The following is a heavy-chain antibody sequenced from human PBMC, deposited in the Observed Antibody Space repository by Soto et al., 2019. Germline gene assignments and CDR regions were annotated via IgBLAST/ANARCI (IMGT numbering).Heavy chain of an antibody. V-gene: IGHV3-30*19. CDR2: IRFDGSNI. D-gene: IGHD1-26*01. Sequence: QVQLVESGGGAVQPGTSLRLSCVAPEVIFSGYGMHWVRQAPGKGLEWLAVIRFDGSNIYYADSVKGRFTISRDNSKNTLYLQMNGLRAEDTAVYYCARDGVGDTVFVGYLDYWGQGALVTVSS. CDR3: ARDGVGDTVFVGYLDY. CDR1: EVIFSGYG. J-gene: IGHJ4*02.